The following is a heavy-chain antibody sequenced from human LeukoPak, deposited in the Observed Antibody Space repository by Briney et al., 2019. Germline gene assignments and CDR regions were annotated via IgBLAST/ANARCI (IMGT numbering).Heavy chain of an antibody. V-gene: IGHV1-46*03. CDR3: ARVSREGSLFDY. CDR2: INTSGGRT. Sequence: GASVKVSCKASGYTFTSYYMDWVRQAPGQGDEWMGVINTSGGRTSYAQKFQGRVTMTRDTSTSTVYMELSSLRSEDTAVYYCARVSREGSLFDYWGQGTLVTVSS. D-gene: IGHD2-15*01. J-gene: IGHJ4*02. CDR1: GYTFTSYY.